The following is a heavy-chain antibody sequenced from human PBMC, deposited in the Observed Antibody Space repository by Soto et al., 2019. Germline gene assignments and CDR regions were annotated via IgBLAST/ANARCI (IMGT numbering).Heavy chain of an antibody. V-gene: IGHV4-59*01. CDR2: IYYSGST. Sequence: SETLSLTCTVSGGSISSYYWSWIRQPPGKGLEWIGYIYYSGSTNYKPSLKSRVTISVDTSKNQFSLKLSSVTAADTAVYYCARDEYCSSTSCYVKSYYYGMDVWGQGTTVTVSS. J-gene: IGHJ6*02. CDR1: GGSISSYY. D-gene: IGHD2-2*01. CDR3: ARDEYCSSTSCYVKSYYYGMDV.